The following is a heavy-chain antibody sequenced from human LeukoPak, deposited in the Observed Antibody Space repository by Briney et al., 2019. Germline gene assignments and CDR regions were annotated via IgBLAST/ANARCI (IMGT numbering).Heavy chain of an antibody. CDR1: GFTFGDYA. V-gene: IGHV3-9*01. Sequence: GRSLRLSCAASGFTFGDYAVHWVRQAPEKGLEWVSGISWNSGSVDYADSVKGRFTISRDNARSSLYLQMNSLRPEDTALYYCAKGAAQGHNWFDPWGQGTLVIVSS. D-gene: IGHD2-15*01. J-gene: IGHJ5*02. CDR2: ISWNSGSV. CDR3: AKGAAQGHNWFDP.